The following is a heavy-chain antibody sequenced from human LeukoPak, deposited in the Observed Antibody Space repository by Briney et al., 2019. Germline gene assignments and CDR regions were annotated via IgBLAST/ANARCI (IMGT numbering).Heavy chain of an antibody. CDR1: GDSVSSNSAA. V-gene: IGHV6-1*01. Sequence: SQTLSLTCAISGDSVSSNSAAWNWIRQSPSRGLEWPGRTYYRSKWYNDYAVSVKSRITINPDTSKNQFSLKLSSVTAADTAVYYCARGTAVAGRFDYWGQGTLVTVSS. CDR2: TYYRSKWYN. J-gene: IGHJ4*02. D-gene: IGHD6-19*01. CDR3: ARGTAVAGRFDY.